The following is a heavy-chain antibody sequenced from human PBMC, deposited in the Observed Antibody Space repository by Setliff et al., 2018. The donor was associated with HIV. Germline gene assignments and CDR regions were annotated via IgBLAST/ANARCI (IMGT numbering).Heavy chain of an antibody. D-gene: IGHD3-3*01. CDR2: ITASGGA. CDR1: GGSIWSGSYY. J-gene: IGHJ5*02. CDR3: ARAVVFASGNFWFDP. V-gene: IGHV4-61*09. Sequence: PSETLSLTCTVSGGSIWSGSYYWTWIRQPAGKGLEWNGHITASGGATYNPSVKSRVSISLGSPSSEFSLRLTSVSAADTAVYYCARAVVFASGNFWFDPWGPGALVTVSS.